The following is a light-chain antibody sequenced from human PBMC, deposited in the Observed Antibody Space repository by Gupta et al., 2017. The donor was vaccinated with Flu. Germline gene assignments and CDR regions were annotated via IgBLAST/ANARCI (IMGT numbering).Light chain of an antibody. V-gene: IGLV2-8*01. CDR2: EVS. J-gene: IGLJ2*01. CDR1: SSDVGDYDY. Sequence: QSALPQPPSASGSPGQSVTISCTGTSSDVGDYDYVSWYQQHPGKAPKLMIYEVSKRPSGVPDRFSGSKSGNTASLTVSGRQEEEEADYYCSSYAGTNNVIFGGGTKVTVL. CDR3: SSYAGTNNVI.